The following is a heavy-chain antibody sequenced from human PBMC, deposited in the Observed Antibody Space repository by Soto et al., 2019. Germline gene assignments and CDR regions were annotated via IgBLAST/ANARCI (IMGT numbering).Heavy chain of an antibody. Sequence: QLQLQESGPGLVKPSETLSLTCSVSGDSINSDKYYWGWIRQPPGKGLEWIGSIYFRGNTYYNPSLQPRDTKSLDNSKSHFSLKLNSVTAADSAVYFCARLEGLATISYYFDFWGQGALVTVSS. D-gene: IGHD3-9*01. V-gene: IGHV4-39*01. J-gene: IGHJ4*02. CDR1: GDSINSDKYY. CDR3: ARLEGLATISYYFDF. CDR2: IYFRGNT.